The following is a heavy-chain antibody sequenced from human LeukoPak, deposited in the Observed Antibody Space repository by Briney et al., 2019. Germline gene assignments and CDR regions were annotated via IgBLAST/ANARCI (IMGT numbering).Heavy chain of an antibody. J-gene: IGHJ4*02. CDR1: EFAFSTYW. CDR3: VRGTSAWRGVDY. D-gene: IGHD6-19*01. CDR2: ISPNGETT. V-gene: IGHV3-74*01. Sequence: GSLRLSCAASEFAFSTYWLHWVRQAPGKGLVWVTNISPNGETTYYADSVKGRFTISRDNAKNTLYLEMNSLRAEDTAIYYCVRGTSAWRGVDYWGQGTLVNVPS.